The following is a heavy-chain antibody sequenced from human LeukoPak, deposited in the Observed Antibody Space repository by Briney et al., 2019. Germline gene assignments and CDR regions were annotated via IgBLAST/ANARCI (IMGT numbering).Heavy chain of an antibody. J-gene: IGHJ4*02. CDR1: GGSISSSNW. CDR2: IYHSGST. Sequence: SGTLSLTCAVSGGSISSSNWWNWVRQPPGKGLEWIGEIYHSGSTNYNPSLKSRVTISVDKSKNQFSLKLSSVTAADTAVYYCARVEVGAISGFAYWGQGTLVTVSS. CDR3: ARVEVGAISGFAY. D-gene: IGHD1-26*01. V-gene: IGHV4-4*02.